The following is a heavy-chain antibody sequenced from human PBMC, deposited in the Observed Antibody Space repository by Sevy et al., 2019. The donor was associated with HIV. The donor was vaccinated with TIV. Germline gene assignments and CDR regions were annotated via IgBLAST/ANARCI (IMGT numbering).Heavy chain of an antibody. D-gene: IGHD4-17*01. CDR2: ISAYNGNT. CDR1: GYTFTSYG. CDR3: ASTMTTVTTFDY. J-gene: IGHJ4*02. Sequence: ASVKVSCKASGYTFTSYGISWVRQAPGQGLEWMGWISAYNGNTNYAQKLQDRVTMTTDTSTSTAYMELRSLRSDDTAVYYCASTMTTVTTFDYWGQGTLVTVSS. V-gene: IGHV1-18*01.